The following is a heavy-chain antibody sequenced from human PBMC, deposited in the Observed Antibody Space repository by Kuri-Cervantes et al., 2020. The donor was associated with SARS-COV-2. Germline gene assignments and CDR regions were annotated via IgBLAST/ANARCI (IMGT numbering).Heavy chain of an antibody. CDR3: AREAFGYCSGGSRYSHY. Sequence: GESLKISCAASGFTFSDYYMSWIRQAPGKGLEWVSYISSSGSTIYYADSVKGRFTISRDNAKNSLYLQMNSLRAEDTAVYYCAREAFGYCSGGSRYSHYWGQGTLVTDSS. V-gene: IGHV3-11*01. J-gene: IGHJ4*02. CDR1: GFTFSDYY. D-gene: IGHD2-15*01. CDR2: ISSSGSTI.